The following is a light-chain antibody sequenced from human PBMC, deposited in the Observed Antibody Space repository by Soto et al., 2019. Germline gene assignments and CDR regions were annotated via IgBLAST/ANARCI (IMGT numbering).Light chain of an antibody. Sequence: EIVLTQSSDTLSLSPGERATLSCRASQSVSGYLGWYQQKPGQAPRLLIYDASNRAYGVPARFRGSGSGTNFTLTIASLEPEDFAVYYCQQRSNWPYLTFGGGTRV. CDR2: DAS. J-gene: IGKJ4*01. CDR1: QSVSGY. CDR3: QQRSNWPYLT. V-gene: IGKV3-11*01.